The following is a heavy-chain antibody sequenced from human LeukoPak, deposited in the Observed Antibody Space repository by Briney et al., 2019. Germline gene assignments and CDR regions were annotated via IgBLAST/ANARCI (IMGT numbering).Heavy chain of an antibody. CDR3: ARDAGWFRNEV. Sequence: GGSLRLSCAASGFTFSSCWMNCVRQAPGKGLEWVSNIKQDGSEKYYVDSVKGRFTISRDNAKNSLYLQMNSLRDEDTPVYYCARDAGWFRNEVWGKGTTVIVSS. D-gene: IGHD2-15*01. CDR2: IKQDGSEK. J-gene: IGHJ6*04. V-gene: IGHV3-7*01. CDR1: GFTFSSCW.